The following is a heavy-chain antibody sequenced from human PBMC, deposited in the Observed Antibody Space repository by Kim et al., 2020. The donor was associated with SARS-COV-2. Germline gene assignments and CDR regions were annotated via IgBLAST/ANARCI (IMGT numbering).Heavy chain of an antibody. CDR1: GFTFSSYS. D-gene: IGHD5-18*01. J-gene: IGHJ6*03. CDR2: ISSSSSYI. V-gene: IGHV3-21*01. CDR3: ARDRGYSYGYEYYYYYMDV. Sequence: GGSLRLSCAASGFTFSSYSMNWVRQAPGKGLEWVSSISSSSSYIYYADSVKGRFTISRDNAKNSLYLQMNSLRAEDTAVYYCARDRGYSYGYEYYYYYMDVWGKGTTVTVSS.